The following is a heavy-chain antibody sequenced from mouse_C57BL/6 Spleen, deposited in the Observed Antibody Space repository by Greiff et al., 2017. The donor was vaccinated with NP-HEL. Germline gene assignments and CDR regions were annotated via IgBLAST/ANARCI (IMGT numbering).Heavy chain of an antibody. CDR2: IDPENGDT. CDR1: GFNIKDDY. D-gene: IGHD1-1*01. Sequence: EVQLVESGAELVRPGASVKLSCTASGFNIKDDYMHWVKQRPEQGLEWIGWIDPENGDTEYASKFQGKATITADTSSNTAYLQLSSLTSEDTAVYYCTTSYYGSSYEAYWGQGTLVTVSA. J-gene: IGHJ3*01. CDR3: TTSYYGSSYEAY. V-gene: IGHV14-4*01.